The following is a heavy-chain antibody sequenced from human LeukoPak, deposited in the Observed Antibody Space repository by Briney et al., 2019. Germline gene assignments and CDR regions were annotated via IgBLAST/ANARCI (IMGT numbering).Heavy chain of an antibody. CDR1: GFTFSSYG. D-gene: IGHD1-14*01. J-gene: IGHJ6*03. Sequence: PGGSLRLSCAASGFTFSSYGMHWVRQAPGKGLEWVAFIRYDGSNKYYADSVKGRFTISRDNSKNTLYQQMNSLRAEGTAVYYCARDRGNQRGYYYYYMDVWGKGTTVTVSS. CDR2: IRYDGSNK. CDR3: ARDRGNQRGYYYYYMDV. V-gene: IGHV3-30*02.